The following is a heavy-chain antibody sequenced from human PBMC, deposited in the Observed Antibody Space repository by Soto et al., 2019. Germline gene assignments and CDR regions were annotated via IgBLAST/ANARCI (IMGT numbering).Heavy chain of an antibody. Sequence: QVQLQQWGAGLLKPSETLSLTCAVYGGSFSGYYWSWIRQPPGKGLEWIGEINHSGSTNYNPSLKSRVTISVDTSKNQFSLKLSSVTAADTAVYYCARGRNIVATLYDYCGQGTLVTVSS. V-gene: IGHV4-34*01. J-gene: IGHJ4*01. CDR1: GGSFSGYY. CDR3: ARGRNIVATLYDY. D-gene: IGHD5-12*01. CDR2: INHSGST.